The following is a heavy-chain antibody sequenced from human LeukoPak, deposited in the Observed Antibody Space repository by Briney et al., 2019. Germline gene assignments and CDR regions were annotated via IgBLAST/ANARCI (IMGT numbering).Heavy chain of an antibody. CDR3: ARDGSSDAFDI. J-gene: IGHJ3*02. CDR2: ISSSSSTI. V-gene: IGHV3-48*01. CDR1: GFTFSSYS. Sequence: PGGSLRLSCAASGFTFSSYSMNWVRQAPGKGLEWVSYISSSSSTIYYADSVKGRFTISRDNAKNSLYLQVNSLRAEDTAVYYCARDGSSDAFDIWGQGTMVTVSS.